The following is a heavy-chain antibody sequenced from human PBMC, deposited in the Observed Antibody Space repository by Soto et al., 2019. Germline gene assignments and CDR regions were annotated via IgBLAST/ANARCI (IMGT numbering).Heavy chain of an antibody. V-gene: IGHV3-33*01. CDR3: ARDSGYSSSSPFDY. D-gene: IGHD6-13*01. J-gene: IGHJ4*02. CDR1: GFTFSSYG. CDR2: IWYDGSNK. Sequence: QVQLVESGGGVVQPGRSLRLSCAASGFTFSSYGMHWVRQAPGKGLEWVAVIWYDGSNKYYADSVKGRFTISRDNSKNTLYLQMNSLSAEDTAVYYCARDSGYSSSSPFDYWGQGTLVTVSS.